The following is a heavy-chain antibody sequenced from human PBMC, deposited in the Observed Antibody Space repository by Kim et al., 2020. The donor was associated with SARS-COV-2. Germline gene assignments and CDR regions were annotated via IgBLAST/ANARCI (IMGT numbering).Heavy chain of an antibody. D-gene: IGHD1-26*01. CDR1: GFTFSSYS. J-gene: IGHJ4*02. CDR2: ISSSSSYI. CDR3: ARDVTPWGGIVGANPHRDY. Sequence: GGSLRLSCAASGFTFSSYSMNWVRQAPGKGLEWVSSISSSSSYIYYADSVKGRFTISRDNAKNSLYLQMNSLRAEDTAVYYCARDVTPWGGIVGANPHRDYWGQGTLVTVSS. V-gene: IGHV3-21*01.